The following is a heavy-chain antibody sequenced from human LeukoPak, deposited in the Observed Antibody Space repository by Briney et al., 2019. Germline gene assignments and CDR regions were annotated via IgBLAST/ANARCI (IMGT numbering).Heavy chain of an antibody. J-gene: IGHJ4*02. CDR3: ARVQGGGYYFDY. CDR1: GGSFSAYY. CDR2: INHSGST. D-gene: IGHD3-16*01. V-gene: IGHV4-34*01. Sequence: SETLSLTCAVFGGSFSAYYWSWIRQPPGKGLEWIGEINHSGSTNYNPSLKSRVTISVDTSKNQFSLKLSSVTAADTAVYYCARVQGGGYYFDYWGQGTLVTVSS.